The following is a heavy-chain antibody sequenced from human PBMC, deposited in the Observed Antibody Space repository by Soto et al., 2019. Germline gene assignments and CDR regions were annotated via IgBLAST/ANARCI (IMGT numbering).Heavy chain of an antibody. CDR1: GFTFSSYS. CDR2: ISSSSSYI. V-gene: IGHV3-21*01. D-gene: IGHD6-19*01. Sequence: EVQLVESGGGLVKPGGSLRLSCAASGFTFSSYSMNWVRQAPGKGLEWVSSISSSSSYIYYADSVKGRFTISRDNAKNSLYLQMNSLRAEDTAVYYYARDGDSSGWPAPPFDYWGQGTLVTVSS. CDR3: ARDGDSSGWPAPPFDY. J-gene: IGHJ4*02.